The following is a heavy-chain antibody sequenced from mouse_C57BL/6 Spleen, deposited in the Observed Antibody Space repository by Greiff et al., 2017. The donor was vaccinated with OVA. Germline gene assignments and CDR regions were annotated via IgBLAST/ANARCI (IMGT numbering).Heavy chain of an antibody. V-gene: IGHV14-2*01. J-gene: IGHJ4*01. D-gene: IGHD2-1*01. CDR3: ASYYGNYLYAMDD. CDR1: GYNIKDYY. CDR2: IDPEDGEP. Sequence: EVQLQQSGAELVKPGASVKLSCTASGYNIKDYYIHWVKQRPEQGLEWIGRIDPEDGEPKYAPKFQGKATITADTSSNTAYLQLSSLTSDDTAVYYCASYYGNYLYAMDDWGQGTSVTVSS.